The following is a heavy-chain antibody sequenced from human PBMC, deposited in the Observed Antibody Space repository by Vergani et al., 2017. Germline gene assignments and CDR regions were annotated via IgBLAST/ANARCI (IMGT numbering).Heavy chain of an antibody. CDR3: AEEYPRNSGYDYLDYYHAVDV. J-gene: IGHJ6*02. D-gene: IGHD5-12*01. Sequence: EVQLLESGGDLVQPGGSLRLSCAASGFTFNHYAMNWVRQAPGKGLEWVSGISGSGGSTYYAGTLKGRFTISRDSSKTTHYLQMNSLSAGDTAVYYCAEEYPRNSGYDYLDYYHAVDVWGREATVTVAS. CDR2: ISGSGGST. V-gene: IGHV3-23*01. CDR1: GFTFNHYA.